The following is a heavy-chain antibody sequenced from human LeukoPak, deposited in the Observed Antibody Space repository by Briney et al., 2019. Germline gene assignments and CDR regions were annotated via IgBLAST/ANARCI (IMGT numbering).Heavy chain of an antibody. CDR1: GFTFSGYA. Sequence: GGSLRLSCAASGFTFSGYAMHWVRQAPGKGLEWVTLISYDGRGKYYADSVKGRFTISRDNSKNTLYLQMSSLRAEDTAVYYCANVDAGDYWGQGTLVTVSS. CDR2: ISYDGRGK. V-gene: IGHV3-30*04. D-gene: IGHD5-12*01. J-gene: IGHJ4*02. CDR3: ANVDAGDY.